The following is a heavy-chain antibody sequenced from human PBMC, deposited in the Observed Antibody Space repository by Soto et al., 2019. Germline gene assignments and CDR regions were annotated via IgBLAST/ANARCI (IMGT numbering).Heavy chain of an antibody. CDR1: GGSFSIGLDY. D-gene: IGHD1-26*01. V-gene: IGHV4-61*01. J-gene: IGHJ4*02. CDR3: ARGEIVGATKWYFDS. CDR2: IYYSGST. Sequence: SETASLTCPCSGGSFSIGLDYWSWISQPPGKGLEWIGYIYYSGSTNYNPSLKSRVTISVDTSKNQFSLKLSSVTAADTAVYYCARGEIVGATKWYFDSWGQGTLVTVSS.